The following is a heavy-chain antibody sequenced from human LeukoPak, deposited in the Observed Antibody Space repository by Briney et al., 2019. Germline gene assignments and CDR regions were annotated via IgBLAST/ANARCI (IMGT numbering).Heavy chain of an antibody. D-gene: IGHD3-16*02. J-gene: IGHJ6*03. Sequence: PSETLSPTCTVSGASISSSYWSWIRQSAGKGLEWIGRIYPSGTTNYNPSLRSRVTISVDKSKNQFSLNLTSVAAADTAIYYCARDSPRDNIVYYYYMDVWGKGTTVTVSS. CDR2: IYPSGTT. CDR1: GASISSSY. CDR3: ARDSPRDNIVYYYYMDV. V-gene: IGHV4-4*07.